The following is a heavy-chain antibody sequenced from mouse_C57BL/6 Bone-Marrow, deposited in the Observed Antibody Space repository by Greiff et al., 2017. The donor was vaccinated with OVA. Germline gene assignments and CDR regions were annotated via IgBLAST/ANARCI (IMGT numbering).Heavy chain of an antibody. CDR2: IDPENGDT. V-gene: IGHV14-4*01. Sequence: VQLQQSGAELVRPGASVKLSCTASGFNIKDDYMHWVKQRPEQGLEWIGWIDPENGDTEYASKFQGKATITADTSSNTAYLQLSSRTSEDTAVYYCTTHYFDYWGQGTTLTVSS. J-gene: IGHJ2*01. CDR1: GFNIKDDY. CDR3: TTHYFDY.